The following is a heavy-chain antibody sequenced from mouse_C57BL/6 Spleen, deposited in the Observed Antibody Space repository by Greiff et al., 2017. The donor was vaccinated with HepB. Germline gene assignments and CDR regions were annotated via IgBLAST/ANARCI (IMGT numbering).Heavy chain of an antibody. CDR1: GYTFTSYW. D-gene: IGHD2-4*01. Sequence: VQLQQPGTELVKPGASVKLSCKASGYTFTSYWMHWVKQRPGQGLEWIGNINPSNGGTNYNEKFKSKATLTVDKSSSTAYMQLSSLTSEDSAVYYCARGDYGGLYYFDYWGQGTTLTVSS. V-gene: IGHV1-53*01. CDR3: ARGDYGGLYYFDY. J-gene: IGHJ2*01. CDR2: INPSNGGT.